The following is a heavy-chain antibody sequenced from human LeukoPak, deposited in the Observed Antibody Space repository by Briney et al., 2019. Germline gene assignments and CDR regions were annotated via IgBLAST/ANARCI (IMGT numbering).Heavy chain of an antibody. CDR3: ARVTRYCSSTSCSYYYYYYYMDV. CDR2: IYYRGST. J-gene: IGHJ6*03. D-gene: IGHD2-2*01. CDR1: GGSISNSNYY. Sequence: PSETLSLTCTVSGGSISNSNYYWGWIRQPPGKGLEWIGSIYYRGSTYYNPSLKSRVTMSVDTSKNQFSLKLSSVTAADTAVYYCARVTRYCSSTSCSYYYYYYYMDVWGKGTTVTVSS. V-gene: IGHV4-39*07.